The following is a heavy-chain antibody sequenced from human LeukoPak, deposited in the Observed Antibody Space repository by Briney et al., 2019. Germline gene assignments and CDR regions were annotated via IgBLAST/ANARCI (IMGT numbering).Heavy chain of an antibody. CDR2: VYDIGST. CDR1: GGSIGSHY. Sequence: SETLSLTCTVSGGSIGSHYWTWIRQTPGKGLEWIGYVYDIGSTKYNPSLKSRVTISVDTSKNQFSLRLSSVTAADTAVYYCARGKITMIRGARSGYYYMDVWGKGTTVTVSS. J-gene: IGHJ6*03. CDR3: ARGKITMIRGARSGYYYMDV. D-gene: IGHD3-10*01. V-gene: IGHV4-59*11.